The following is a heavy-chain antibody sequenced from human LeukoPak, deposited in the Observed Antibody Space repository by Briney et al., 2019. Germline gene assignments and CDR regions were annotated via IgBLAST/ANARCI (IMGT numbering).Heavy chain of an antibody. J-gene: IGHJ4*02. CDR2: IKQDGSEK. V-gene: IGHV3-7*01. CDR3: ARGGPEYYDFWSGFDWFNKYYFDY. CDR1: GFTFSSYW. Sequence: GGSLRLSCAPSGFTFSSYWMSWVRQAPGKGLEWVANIKQDGSEKYYVDSVKGRFTISRDNAKNSLYLQMNSLRAEDTAVYYCARGGPEYYDFWSGFDWFNKYYFDYWGQGTLVTVSS. D-gene: IGHD3-3*01.